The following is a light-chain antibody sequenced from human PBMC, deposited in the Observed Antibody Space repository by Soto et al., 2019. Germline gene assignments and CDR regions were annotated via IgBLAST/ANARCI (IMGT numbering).Light chain of an antibody. CDR3: SSFASSATLV. J-gene: IGLJ3*02. CDR2: DVD. CDR1: NSDVGGYNF. V-gene: IGLV2-14*03. Sequence: QSALTQPASVSGSPGQSITISCTGTNSDVGGYNFVSWYQQRPGKAPQLMIYDVDDRPSGVSNRFSGSRSGNTASLTISGLQAEDEADYYCSSFASSATLVFGGGTKVTVL.